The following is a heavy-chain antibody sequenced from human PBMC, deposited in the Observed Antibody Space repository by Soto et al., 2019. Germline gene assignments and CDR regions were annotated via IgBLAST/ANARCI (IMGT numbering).Heavy chain of an antibody. CDR3: VSDRGYGHASVPYS. J-gene: IGHJ4*02. Sequence: QAQLVESGGGVVQPGRSLRLSSAASGFAFSSYGMHWVRQAPGTGLEWVAVISYDGSLQHYADSVKGRFTISRDNSKNMVLLQISSLRAEDTAVYYCVSDRGYGHASVPYSWGQGTLVSVSS. CDR2: ISYDGSLQ. V-gene: IGHV3-30*03. D-gene: IGHD5-18*01. CDR1: GFAFSSYG.